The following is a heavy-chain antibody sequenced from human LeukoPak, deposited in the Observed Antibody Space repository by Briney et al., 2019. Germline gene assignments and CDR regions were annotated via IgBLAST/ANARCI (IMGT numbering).Heavy chain of an antibody. D-gene: IGHD4-11*01. J-gene: IGHJ5*02. CDR3: ARDKTDLQSNWFDP. CDR1: GFTFSSYS. Sequence: PGGSLRLSCAASGFTFSSYSMNWVRQASGKGLVWVSYISSSSSTIYYADSVKGRFTISRDNAKNSLYLQMNSLRAEDTAVYYCARDKTDLQSNWFDPWGQGTLVTVSS. V-gene: IGHV3-48*04. CDR2: ISSSSSTI.